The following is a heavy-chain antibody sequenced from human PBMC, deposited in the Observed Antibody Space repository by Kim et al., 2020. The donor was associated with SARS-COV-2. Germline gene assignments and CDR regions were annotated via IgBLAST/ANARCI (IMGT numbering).Heavy chain of an antibody. V-gene: IGHV4-4*07. J-gene: IGHJ4*02. Sequence: SETLSLTCTVSGGSISTDYWSWIRQPAVKGLEWIGRIYGDGRTSKNASLTSRVTMSIDTSKNQFSLKMSSVTAADTAVYYCAGGVSGSVAAYWGQGTLVT. CDR1: GGSISTDY. CDR3: AGGVSGSVAAY. CDR2: IYGDGRT. D-gene: IGHD1-1*01.